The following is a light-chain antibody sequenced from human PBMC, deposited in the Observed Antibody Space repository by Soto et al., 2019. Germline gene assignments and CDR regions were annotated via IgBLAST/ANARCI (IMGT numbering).Light chain of an antibody. CDR2: EDN. V-gene: IGLV6-57*01. J-gene: IGLJ3*02. Sequence: NFMLTQPHSVSASPGKTVTISCTRSSGSIASNYVQWYQQRPGSSPTTVIYEDNQRPSGVPDRFSGSIDSSSNSASLTISGLKTEDEADYYCQSYDSSTLDWVFGGGTKLTVL. CDR3: QSYDSSTLDWV. CDR1: SGSIASNY.